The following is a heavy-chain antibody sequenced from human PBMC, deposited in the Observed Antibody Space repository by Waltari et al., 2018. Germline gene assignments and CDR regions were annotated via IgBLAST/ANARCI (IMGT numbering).Heavy chain of an antibody. Sequence: QVQLQESGPGLVKPSETLSLTCTVSGGSISSYYWSWIRQPPGKGLEWIGYIYYSGGTNYNPSLKSRVTISVDTSKNQFSLKLSSVTAADTAVYYCARVRMAGATFDYWGQGTLVTVSS. D-gene: IGHD1-26*01. CDR2: IYYSGGT. V-gene: IGHV4-59*01. CDR3: ARVRMAGATFDY. J-gene: IGHJ4*02. CDR1: GGSISSYY.